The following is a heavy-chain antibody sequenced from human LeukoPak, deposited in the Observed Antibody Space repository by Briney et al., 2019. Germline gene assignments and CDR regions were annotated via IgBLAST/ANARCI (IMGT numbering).Heavy chain of an antibody. V-gene: IGHV1-69*06. CDR1: GGTLSSYA. J-gene: IGHJ4*02. CDR3: ARSDDYGDSTSFDY. Sequence: SVKVSCKASGGTLSSYAISWVRQAPGQGLEWMGGIIPIFGTANYAQKFQGRVTITADKSTSTAYMELSSLRSEDTAVYYCARSDDYGDSTSFDYWGQGTLVTVSS. D-gene: IGHD4-17*01. CDR2: IIPIFGTA.